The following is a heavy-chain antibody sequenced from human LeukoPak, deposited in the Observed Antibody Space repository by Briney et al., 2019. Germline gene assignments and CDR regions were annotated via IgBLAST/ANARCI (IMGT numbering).Heavy chain of an antibody. CDR3: AKGRLWGRGGYHYYYMDV. D-gene: IGHD3-16*01. J-gene: IGHJ6*03. Sequence: GGSLRLSCEASGFTFGSDAMNWVRQAPGKGLEWVSAISGSGSSPYYADSVKGRFTVSRDNTKNTLYLQMSSLRVEDTALYYCAKGRLWGRGGYHYYYMDVWGKGTAVTISS. V-gene: IGHV3-23*01. CDR1: GFTFGSDA. CDR2: ISGSGSSP.